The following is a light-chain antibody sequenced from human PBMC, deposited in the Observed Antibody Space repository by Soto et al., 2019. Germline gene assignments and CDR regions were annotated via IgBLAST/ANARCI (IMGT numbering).Light chain of an antibody. CDR1: SSNIGSNT. J-gene: IGLJ1*01. V-gene: IGLV1-44*01. CDR2: TNN. Sequence: QSALTQPPSASGTPGQRVTISCSGSSSNIGSNTVNWYQQLPGTAPKLFIYTNNQRPSGVPDRFSGSKSGTSASLAISGLQSEDEADYYCATWDDSLSGSVFGTGTKVTVL. CDR3: ATWDDSLSGSV.